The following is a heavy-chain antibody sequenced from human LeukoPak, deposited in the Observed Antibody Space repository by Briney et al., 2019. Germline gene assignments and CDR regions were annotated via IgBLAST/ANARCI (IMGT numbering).Heavy chain of an antibody. CDR3: ARHLSGVAGYTYGRGIDY. D-gene: IGHD5-18*01. CDR2: IKKDGSEK. J-gene: IGHJ4*02. CDR1: GFTFSSYW. Sequence: GGSLRLSCAASGFTFSSYWMSWVRQAPGKGLEWVANIKKDGSEKYYVDSVKGRFTISRDNAKKSLYLQMNSLRAEDTAVYYCARHLSGVAGYTYGRGIDYWGQGTLVTVSS. V-gene: IGHV3-7*01.